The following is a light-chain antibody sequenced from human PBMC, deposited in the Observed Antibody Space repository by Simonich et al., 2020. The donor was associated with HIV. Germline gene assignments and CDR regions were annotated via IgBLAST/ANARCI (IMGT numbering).Light chain of an antibody. CDR2: GAS. Sequence: EIVLTQSPGTLSLTPGVRATLSCRASQSISSSYLAWYQQKPGQSPRLLIYGASNRATGSPDRFSGSGSGTDFTLTSSSLEPEDFAVYYCQQRSNWLTFGGGTKVEIK. CDR3: QQRSNWLT. V-gene: IGKV3D-20*02. J-gene: IGKJ4*01. CDR1: QSISSSY.